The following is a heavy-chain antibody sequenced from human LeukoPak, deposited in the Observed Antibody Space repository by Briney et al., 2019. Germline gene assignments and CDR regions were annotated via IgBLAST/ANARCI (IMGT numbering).Heavy chain of an antibody. CDR2: IKQDGSEK. D-gene: IGHD6-19*01. CDR1: GFTFTSYA. CDR3: ARDEARSIAVAVGYGAFDI. Sequence: GGSLRLSCAASGFTFTSYAMSWVRQAPGKGLEWVANIKQDGSEKYYVDSVKGRFTISRDNAKNSLYLQMNSLRAEDTAVYYCARDEARSIAVAVGYGAFDIWGQGTMVTVSS. V-gene: IGHV3-7*01. J-gene: IGHJ3*02.